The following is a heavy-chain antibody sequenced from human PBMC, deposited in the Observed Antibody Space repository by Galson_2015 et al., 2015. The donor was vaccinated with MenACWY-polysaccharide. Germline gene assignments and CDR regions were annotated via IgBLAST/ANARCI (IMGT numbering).Heavy chain of an antibody. CDR1: GFTFDDYA. CDR2: ISWNSGSI. D-gene: IGHD3-22*01. V-gene: IGHV3-9*01. CDR3: AKLGGYYDTTGYYFTEYYFDY. J-gene: IGHJ4*02. Sequence: SLRLSCAASGFTFDDYAMHWVRQAPGRRLEWVAGISWNSGSIGYADSVKGRFTISRDNSKNTLYLQMNSLRAEDTAIYYCAKLGGYYDTTGYYFTEYYFDYWGQGTLVTVSS.